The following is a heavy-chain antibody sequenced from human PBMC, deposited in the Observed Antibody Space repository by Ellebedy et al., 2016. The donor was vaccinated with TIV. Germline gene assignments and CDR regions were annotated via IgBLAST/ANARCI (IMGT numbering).Heavy chain of an antibody. Sequence: AASVKVSCKASGDTFTNRYLHWVRQAPGQALEWMGWIRPLNGDTNYAHRFQDRVTLTRDRSVTTAYMELSSLRSEDTAIYYCARSDCGGDCSFDYWGQGTLVTVSS. D-gene: IGHD2-21*02. V-gene: IGHV1-45*02. J-gene: IGHJ4*02. CDR2: IRPLNGDT. CDR1: GDTFTNRY. CDR3: ARSDCGGDCSFDY.